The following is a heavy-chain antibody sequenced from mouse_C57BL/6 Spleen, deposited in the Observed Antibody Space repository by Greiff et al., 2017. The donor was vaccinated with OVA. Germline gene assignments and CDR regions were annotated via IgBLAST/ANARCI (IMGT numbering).Heavy chain of an antibody. CDR3: VRDRGDSSGPPFAY. CDR2: IRSKSSNYAT. V-gene: IGHV10-3*01. D-gene: IGHD3-2*02. Sequence: EVNVVESGGGLVQPKGSLKLSCAASGFTFNTYAMHWVRQAPGKGLEWVARIRSKSSNYATYYAASVQDRFTISRDDSQSMLYLQMNNLKTEDTAMYYCVRDRGDSSGPPFAYWGQGTLVTVSA. CDR1: GFTFNTYA. J-gene: IGHJ3*01.